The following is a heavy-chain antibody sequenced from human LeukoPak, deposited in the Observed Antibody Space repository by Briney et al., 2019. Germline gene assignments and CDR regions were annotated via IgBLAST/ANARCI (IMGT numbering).Heavy chain of an antibody. CDR3: ARLIGYYYGSGSES. CDR1: GGSISSGGYY. D-gene: IGHD3-10*01. V-gene: IGHV4-31*03. Sequence: PSKTLSLTCTVSGGSISSGGYYWSWIRQHPGKGLEWIGYIYYSGSTYYNPSLKSRVTISVDTSKNQFSLKLSSVTAADTAVYYCARLIGYYYGSGSESWGQGTLVTVSS. CDR2: IYYSGST. J-gene: IGHJ4*02.